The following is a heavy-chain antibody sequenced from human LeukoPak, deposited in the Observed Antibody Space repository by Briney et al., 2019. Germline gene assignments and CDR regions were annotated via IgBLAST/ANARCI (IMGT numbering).Heavy chain of an antibody. J-gene: IGHJ4*02. CDR3: ARQFYYDSGGSHY. D-gene: IGHD3-22*01. CDR1: GGSISSSSYY. CDR2: LLYSESR. Sequence: AETLSLTCTVSGGSISSSSYYWGWIRQPPGKGLECIGSLLYSESRYYSPSLESRVTISVDTSKNQVSLKLSSVTAADTAVYYCARQFYYDSGGSHYWGQGTLVTVSA. V-gene: IGHV4-39*01.